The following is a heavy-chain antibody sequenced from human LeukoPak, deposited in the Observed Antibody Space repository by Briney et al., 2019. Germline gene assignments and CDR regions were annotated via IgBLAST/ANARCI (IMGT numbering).Heavy chain of an antibody. V-gene: IGHV3-23*01. CDR3: AKGLLGYCTNGVCPYYFDY. CDR2: ISGSGGST. CDR1: GFTFSSYA. D-gene: IGHD2-8*01. Sequence: GGSLRLSCAASGFTFSSYAMSWVRQAPGKGLEWVSAISGSGGSTYYADSVKGRFTIPRDNSKNTLYLQMNSLRAEDTAVYYCAKGLLGYCTNGVCPYYFDYWGQGTLVTVSS. J-gene: IGHJ4*02.